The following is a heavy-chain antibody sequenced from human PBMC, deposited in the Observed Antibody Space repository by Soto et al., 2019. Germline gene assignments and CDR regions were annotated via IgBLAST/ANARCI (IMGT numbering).Heavy chain of an antibody. CDR3: ARESAAAGPYYYYYYGMDV. CDR1: GFTFSRFW. J-gene: IGHJ6*02. Sequence: PGGSLRLSCAASGFTFSRFWMSWVRQAPGKGLEWVANIKEDGSEKYYVDSVKGRFTISRDNAKNSLFLQMNSLRAEDTAVYYCARESAAAGPYYYYYYGMDVWGQGTTVTVAS. CDR2: IKEDGSEK. D-gene: IGHD6-13*01. V-gene: IGHV3-7*01.